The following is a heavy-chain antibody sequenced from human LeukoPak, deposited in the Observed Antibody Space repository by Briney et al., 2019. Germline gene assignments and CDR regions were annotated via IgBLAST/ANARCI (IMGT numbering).Heavy chain of an antibody. J-gene: IGHJ3*02. D-gene: IGHD6-13*01. CDR1: GGSISSGDYY. V-gene: IGHV4-30-4*01. Sequence: PSQTLSLTCTVSGGSISSGDYYWSWIRQPPGKGLEWIGYIYYSGSTYYNPSLKSRVTISVDTSKNQFSPKLSSVTAADTAVYYCAREGVSVSSWYGNDAFDIWGQGTMVTVSS. CDR3: AREGVSVSSWYGNDAFDI. CDR2: IYYSGST.